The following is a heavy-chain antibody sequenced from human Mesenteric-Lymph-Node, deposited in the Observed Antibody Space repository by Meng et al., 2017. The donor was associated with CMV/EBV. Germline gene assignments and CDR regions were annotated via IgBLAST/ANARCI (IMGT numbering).Heavy chain of an antibody. Sequence: YTFTAYYIHWVRQAPGQGLEWMGWLNPNTGNTIHAQKFQGRVTMTRDTSMTTAYMELTMLTSDDTAVYYCARSTSSVIIVVAAVDNWGQGTLVTVSS. D-gene: IGHD2-15*01. J-gene: IGHJ4*02. CDR1: YTFTAYY. CDR2: LNPNTGNT. V-gene: IGHV1-2*02. CDR3: ARSTSSVIIVVAAVDN.